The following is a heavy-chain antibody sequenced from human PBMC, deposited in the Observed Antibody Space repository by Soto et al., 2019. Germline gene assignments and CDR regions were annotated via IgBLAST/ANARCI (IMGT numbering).Heavy chain of an antibody. CDR1: GGSISTSNW. Sequence: PSETLSLTCAVSGGSISTSNWWGWVRQSPVTGLEWIGDMSHSGPTNYSPSLKSRVTLSVDTSKNQFSLNLNSVTAADTAVYYCVRYYGARVYFDYWGQGSLVTVSS. CDR3: VRYYGARVYFDY. V-gene: IGHV4-4*02. J-gene: IGHJ4*02. CDR2: MSHSGPT. D-gene: IGHD4-17*01.